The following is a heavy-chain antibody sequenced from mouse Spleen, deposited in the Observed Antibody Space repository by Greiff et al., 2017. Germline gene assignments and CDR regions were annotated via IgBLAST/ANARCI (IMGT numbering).Heavy chain of an antibody. V-gene: IGHV1-69*01. CDR1: GYTFTSYW. CDR2: IDPSDSYT. Sequence: QVQLQQPGAELVMPGASVKLSCKASGYTFTSYWMHWVKQRPGQGLEWIGEIDPSDSYTNYNQKFKGKATLTVDKSSSTAYMQLSSLTSEDSAVYYCARGQLGLHAMDYWGLGTSVTVSS. J-gene: IGHJ4*01. CDR3: ARGQLGLHAMDY. D-gene: IGHD3-2*01.